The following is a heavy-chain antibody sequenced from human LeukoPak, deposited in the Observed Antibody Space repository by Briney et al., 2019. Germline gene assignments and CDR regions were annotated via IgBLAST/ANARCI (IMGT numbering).Heavy chain of an antibody. J-gene: IGHJ2*01. CDR1: GFTLTNAW. CDR3: TTDWQWLAGRYFDL. V-gene: IGHV3-15*01. D-gene: IGHD6-19*01. CDR2: IKSKTDGGTT. Sequence: GGSLRLSCAASGFTLTNAWMSWVRQAPGKGLEWVGRIKSKTDGGTTDYAAPVKGRFTISRDDSKNTLYLQMNSLKTGDTAVYYCTTDWQWLAGRYFDLWGRGTLVTVSS.